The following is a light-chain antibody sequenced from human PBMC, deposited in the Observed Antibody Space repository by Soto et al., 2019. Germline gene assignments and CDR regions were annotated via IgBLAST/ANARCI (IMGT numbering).Light chain of an antibody. Sequence: AIRMTQSPSSLSASTGDRVTITCRASQGISSYLAWYRQKPGKAPKLLIYAASTLQSGVPSRFSGSGSGTDFTLTISCLQSEDFATYYCQQYYSYFTFGPGTKVDIK. J-gene: IGKJ3*01. CDR2: AAS. CDR1: QGISSY. V-gene: IGKV1-8*01. CDR3: QQYYSYFT.